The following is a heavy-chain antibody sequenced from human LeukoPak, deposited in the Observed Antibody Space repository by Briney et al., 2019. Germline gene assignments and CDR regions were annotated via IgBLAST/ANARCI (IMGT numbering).Heavy chain of an antibody. Sequence: SETLSLTCAVYGGSFSGYYWSWIRQPPGKGLEWIGEINHSGSTNYNPSLKSRVTISVDTSKNQFSLKLSSVTAADTAVYYCARSRGKIAARGDYWGQGTLVTVSS. CDR2: INHSGST. CDR3: ARSRGKIAARGDY. V-gene: IGHV4-34*01. D-gene: IGHD6-6*01. J-gene: IGHJ4*02. CDR1: GGSFSGYY.